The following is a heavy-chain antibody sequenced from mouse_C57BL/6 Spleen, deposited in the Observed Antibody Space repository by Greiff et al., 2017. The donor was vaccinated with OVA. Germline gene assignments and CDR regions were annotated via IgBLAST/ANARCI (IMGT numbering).Heavy chain of an antibody. CDR2: IYPGDGDT. CDR1: GYAFSSSW. D-gene: IGHD2-3*01. CDR3: AGDYDGYSWFAY. J-gene: IGHJ3*01. Sequence: VQLQQSGPELVKPGASVKISCKASGYAFSSSWMNWVKQRPGKGLEWIGRIYPGDGDTNYNGKFKGKATLTADKSSSTAYMQLSSLTSEDSAVYFCAGDYDGYSWFAYWGQGTLVTVSA. V-gene: IGHV1-82*01.